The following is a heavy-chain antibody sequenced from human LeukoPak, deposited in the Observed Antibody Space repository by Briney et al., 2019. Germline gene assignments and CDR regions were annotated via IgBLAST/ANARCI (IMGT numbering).Heavy chain of an antibody. CDR1: GFTFSNYA. CDR3: AKPSRDFDSSGYSHFDY. CDR2: ISGPGSST. V-gene: IGHV3-23*01. Sequence: GGSLRLSCAASGFTFSNYAMSWVRQAPGKGLEWVSTISGPGSSTYSADSVTGRFTISRDNSKNTLYLQMHSLRAEDTAIYYCAKPSRDFDSSGYSHFDYWGQGTLVTVSS. J-gene: IGHJ4*02. D-gene: IGHD3-22*01.